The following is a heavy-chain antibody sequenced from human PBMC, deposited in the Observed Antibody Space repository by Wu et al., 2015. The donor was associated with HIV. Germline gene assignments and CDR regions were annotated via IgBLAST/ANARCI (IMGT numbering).Heavy chain of an antibody. Sequence: QIQLMQSGAEVKKPGASVKVSCKASGYTFTNFGISWVRQAPGQGLEWMGWISTYNANTNFAQKLQGRITMTTDTSTTTAYMELRSLTSDDTAVYYCARNTASVATSLYSLGVWGQGTTVTVSS. CDR2: ISTYNANT. J-gene: IGHJ6*02. D-gene: IGHD6-19*01. CDR1: GYTFTNFG. CDR3: ARNTASVATSLYSLGV. V-gene: IGHV1-18*01.